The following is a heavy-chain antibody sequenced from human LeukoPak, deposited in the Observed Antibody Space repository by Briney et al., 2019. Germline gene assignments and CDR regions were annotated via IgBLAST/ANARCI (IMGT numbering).Heavy chain of an antibody. CDR1: GFTFSTAW. CDR2: IKSKTDGGTT. CDR3: TTGYTAMVLYYYYGMDV. D-gene: IGHD5-18*01. Sequence: GGSLRLSCAASGFTFSTAWMSWVRQAPGKGLEWVGRIKSKTDGGTTDYATPVKGRFTISRDNSKNTLYLQMNSLQTEDTAVYSCTTGYTAMVLYYYYGMDVWGQGTTVTVSS. J-gene: IGHJ6*02. V-gene: IGHV3-15*01.